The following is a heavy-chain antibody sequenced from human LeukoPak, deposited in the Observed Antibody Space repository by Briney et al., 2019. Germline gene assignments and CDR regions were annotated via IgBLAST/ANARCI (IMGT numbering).Heavy chain of an antibody. V-gene: IGHV3-73*01. CDR1: GFTFSGSA. J-gene: IGHJ6*03. CDR3: TRILQRGYYYYMDV. CDR2: IRSKANSYAT. Sequence: GGSLRLSCAASGFTFSGSAMHWVRQASGKGPEWVGRIRSKANSYATAYAASVKGRFTISRDDSKNTAYLQMNSLKTEDTAVYYCTRILQRGYYYYMDVWGEGTTVTVSS. D-gene: IGHD3-10*01.